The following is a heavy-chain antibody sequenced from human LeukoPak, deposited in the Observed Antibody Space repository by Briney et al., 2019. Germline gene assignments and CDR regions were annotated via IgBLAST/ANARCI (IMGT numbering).Heavy chain of an antibody. CDR3: VRDYNWCFDY. J-gene: IGHJ4*02. D-gene: IGHD1-1*01. CDR2: IKSDSSTI. CDR1: GFTFSSFN. Sequence: GGSLRLSCATSGFTFSSFNMNWVRQAPGKGLEWISYIKSDSSTIYYADSVKGRFTISRDNAKNSLYLQMNSLRAEDTAVYYCVRDYNWCFDYWGQGTLVTVSS. V-gene: IGHV3-48*01.